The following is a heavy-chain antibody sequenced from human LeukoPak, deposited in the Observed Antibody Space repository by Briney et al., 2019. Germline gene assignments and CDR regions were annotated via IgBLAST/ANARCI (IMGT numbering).Heavy chain of an antibody. CDR3: ARSYGSGNDAFDI. CDR2: INPNSGGT. CDR1: GGTFSSYA. J-gene: IGHJ3*02. Sequence: ASVKVSCKASGGTFSSYAISWVRQAPGQGLEWMGWINPNSGGTNYAQKFQGRVTMTRDTSISTAYMELSRLRSDDTAVYYCARSYGSGNDAFDIWGQGTMVTVSS. V-gene: IGHV1-2*02. D-gene: IGHD3-10*01.